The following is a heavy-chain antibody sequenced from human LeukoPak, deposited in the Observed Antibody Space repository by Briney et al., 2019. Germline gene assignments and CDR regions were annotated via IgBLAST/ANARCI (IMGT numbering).Heavy chain of an antibody. D-gene: IGHD2-15*01. J-gene: IGHJ4*02. V-gene: IGHV3-74*01. CDR2: INSDGSST. CDR3: AKDLTVVAATC. CDR1: GYTFSSYW. Sequence: GGSLRLSCAASGYTFSSYWMHWVRQAPGKGLVWVSRINSDGSSTSYADSVKGRFTISRDNSKNTLYLQMNSLRAEDTAVYYCAKDLTVVAATCWGQGTLVTVSS.